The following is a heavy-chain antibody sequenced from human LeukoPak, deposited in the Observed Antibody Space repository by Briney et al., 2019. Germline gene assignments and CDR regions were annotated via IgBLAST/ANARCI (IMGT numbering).Heavy chain of an antibody. D-gene: IGHD3-16*01. V-gene: IGHV3-7*03. CDR2: IKSDGTKQ. J-gene: IGHJ6*02. CDR1: GFMFSDYR. Sequence: PGGSLRLSCAASGFMFSDYRMTWVRQAPGKGLEWVAHIKSDGTKQYYVDSVKGRFTISRHNSKNTLYLQMNSLRAEDTAVYYCAGGGGSYYYYGMDVWGQGTTVTVSS. CDR3: AGGGGSYYYYGMDV.